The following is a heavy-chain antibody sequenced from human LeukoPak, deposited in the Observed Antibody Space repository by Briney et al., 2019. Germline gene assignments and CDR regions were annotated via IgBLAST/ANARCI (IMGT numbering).Heavy chain of an antibody. CDR2: INPNSGGT. CDR3: ARDQRRDYGDYGGIDY. Sequence: ASVQVSCKASGYTFTGYYMHWVRQAPGQGLEWMGWINPNSGGTNYAQKFQGRVTMTRDTSISTAYMELSRLRSDDTAVYYCARDQRRDYGDYGGIDYWGQGTLVTVSS. V-gene: IGHV1-2*02. D-gene: IGHD4-17*01. CDR1: GYTFTGYY. J-gene: IGHJ4*02.